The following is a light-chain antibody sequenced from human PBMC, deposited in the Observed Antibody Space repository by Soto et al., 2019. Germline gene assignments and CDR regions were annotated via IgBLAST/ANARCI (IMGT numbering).Light chain of an antibody. CDR1: QSIGNNY. CDR3: QHYGSSYT. V-gene: IGKV3-20*01. Sequence: DIVLTQSPGTLSLSPGERATLSCRASQSIGNNYLAWYQQKPGQAPRLLIYGASIRAIDIPDRFSGSGSGTDFTLTISGLEPEEFAVYYCQHYGSSYTFGQGTKVEIK. J-gene: IGKJ2*01. CDR2: GAS.